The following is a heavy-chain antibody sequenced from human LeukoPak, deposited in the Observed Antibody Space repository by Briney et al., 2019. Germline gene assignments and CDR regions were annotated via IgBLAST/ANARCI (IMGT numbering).Heavy chain of an antibody. V-gene: IGHV3-30*02. Sequence: GGSLRLSCAASGFTFNSFVMHWVRQAPGKGLEWVAFIPSDGTNKYYADSVKGRFTISRDNSKNTLYLQMNSLRAEDTAVYYCATILPQTDYWGQGTLVTVSS. CDR1: GFTFNSFV. D-gene: IGHD3-3*02. CDR2: IPSDGTNK. CDR3: ATILPQTDY. J-gene: IGHJ4*02.